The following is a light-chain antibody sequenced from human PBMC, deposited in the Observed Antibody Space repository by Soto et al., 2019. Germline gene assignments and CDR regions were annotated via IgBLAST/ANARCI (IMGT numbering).Light chain of an antibody. CDR1: SSNIGSYNL. CDR3: CSYAGSSSYV. J-gene: IGLJ1*01. CDR2: EVT. Sequence: QSVLTQPASVSGSPGQSITISCTGFSSNIGSYNLVSWYQQHPGKAPQLMIYEVTKRPSGVSNRFSGSKSGNTASLTISGLQTEDEADYYCCSYAGSSSYVSGPGTKFTVL. V-gene: IGLV2-23*02.